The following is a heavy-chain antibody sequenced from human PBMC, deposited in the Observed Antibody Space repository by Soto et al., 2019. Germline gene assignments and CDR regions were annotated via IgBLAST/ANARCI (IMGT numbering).Heavy chain of an antibody. D-gene: IGHD5-12*01. CDR2: IYYSGST. J-gene: IGHJ3*02. CDR1: GGSISSSSCY. CDR3: ARTRDGYNIYAFDI. V-gene: IGHV4-39*01. Sequence: SETLSLTCTVSGGSISSSSCYWGWIRQPPGKGLEWIGSIYYSGSTYYNQSLKSRVTISVDTSKNQFSLKLSSVTAADTVVYYCARTRDGYNIYAFDIWGQGTMVTVSS.